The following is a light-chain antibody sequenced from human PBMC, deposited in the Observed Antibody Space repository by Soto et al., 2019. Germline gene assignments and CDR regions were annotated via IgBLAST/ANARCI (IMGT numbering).Light chain of an antibody. J-gene: IGKJ4*01. Sequence: DIVMTQSPGALDVSLGERATINCKSSQSVLYSSNNKNYLAWYQQKPGQPPKLLIYWASTRESGVPDRFSGSGSGTDFTLTISSLQAEDVAVYYCQQYYTTLLGTFGGGTKVGIK. CDR1: QSVLYSSNNKNY. CDR2: WAS. V-gene: IGKV4-1*01. CDR3: QQYYTTLLGT.